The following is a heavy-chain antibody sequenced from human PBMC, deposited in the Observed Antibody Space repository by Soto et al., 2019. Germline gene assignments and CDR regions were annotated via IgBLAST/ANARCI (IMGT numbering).Heavy chain of an antibody. J-gene: IGHJ6*02. D-gene: IGHD6-13*01. CDR1: GGSSSSSSYY. CDR3: ARLTIAAAGLHSRYGMDV. V-gene: IGHV4-39*01. Sequence: SETLSLTCTVSGGSSSSSSYYWGWIRQPPGKGLEWIGSIYYSGSTYYTPSLKSRVTISVDPSNNQFFLQLSSVTAADTAVYYCARLTIAAAGLHSRYGMDVWGQGTTVTVSS. CDR2: IYYSGST.